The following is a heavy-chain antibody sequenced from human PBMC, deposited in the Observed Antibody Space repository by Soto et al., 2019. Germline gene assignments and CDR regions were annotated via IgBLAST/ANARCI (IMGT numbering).Heavy chain of an antibody. CDR1: GFVFSDHY. V-gene: IGHV3-72*01. Sequence: EVQLVESGGGLVQPGGSLRLSCAVSGFVFSDHYMDWVRQAPGKGLEWVGRTRNRAQRYITEYAAFVKGRFTISRDDSKNLLYLQRSSLKTEDTAMYYCVRWPQGAADYWGQGTLVTVSS. J-gene: IGHJ4*02. CDR2: TRNRAQRYIT. D-gene: IGHD2-15*01. CDR3: VRWPQGAADY.